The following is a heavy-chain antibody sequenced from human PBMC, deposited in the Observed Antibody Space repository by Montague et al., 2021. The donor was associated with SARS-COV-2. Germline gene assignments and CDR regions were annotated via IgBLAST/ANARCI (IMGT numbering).Heavy chain of an antibody. J-gene: IGHJ4*02. V-gene: IGHV4-31*03. Sequence: TLSLTCSVSGDSISSGGYYWSWIRQLPEKGLEWIALISYTGITYSNPSLESRVTMSVDTSKNHFSLNLRSVTAADTAIYYCARRGETYLNFFDYWGQGTPVTVSS. CDR1: GDSISSGGYY. CDR3: ARRGETYLNFFDY. CDR2: ISYTGIT.